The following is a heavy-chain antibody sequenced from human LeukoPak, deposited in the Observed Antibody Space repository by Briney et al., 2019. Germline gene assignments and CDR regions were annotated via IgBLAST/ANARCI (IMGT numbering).Heavy chain of an antibody. D-gene: IGHD2-21*02. J-gene: IGHJ4*02. CDR3: ASKWYCGGDCYYQIDF. CDR1: GGTFSSYA. CDR2: IIPIFGTA. V-gene: IGHV1-69*05. Sequence: SVKVSCKASGGTFSSYAISWVRQAPGQGLEWMGGIIPIFGTANYAQKFQGRVTITTDESTSTAYMELSSLRSEDTAVYYCASKWYCGGDCYYQIDFWGQGTLVTVSS.